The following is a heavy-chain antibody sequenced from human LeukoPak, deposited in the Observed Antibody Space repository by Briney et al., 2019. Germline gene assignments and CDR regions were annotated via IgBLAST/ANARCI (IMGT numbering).Heavy chain of an antibody. D-gene: IGHD3/OR15-3a*01. V-gene: IGHV3-33*01. J-gene: IGHJ6*03. CDR3: ARGTGNYFYYMAV. CDR1: GFTFSSYG. Sequence: GGSLRLSCAASGFTFSSYGMHWVRQAPGKGLEWAALIWYDGSSDYYAHSVKGRFTISRDNSKNTLYLQMNSLRAEDTAVYYCARGTGNYFYYMAVWGKGTTVTVSS. CDR2: IWYDGSSD.